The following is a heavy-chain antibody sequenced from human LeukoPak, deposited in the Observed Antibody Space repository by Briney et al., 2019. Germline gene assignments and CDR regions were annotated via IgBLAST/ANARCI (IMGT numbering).Heavy chain of an antibody. CDR3: AKWGEYSSGWYRFDY. D-gene: IGHD6-19*01. CDR2: ISGSGGST. V-gene: IGHV3-23*01. CDR1: GFTFSSYA. J-gene: IGHJ4*02. Sequence: GGSLRLSCAASGFTFSSYAMSWVRQAPGKGLEWVSAISGSGGSTYYADSVKGRFTISRDNSKNTLYLQMNSLRAEDTAVYYCAKWGEYSSGWYRFDYWGREPWSPSPQ.